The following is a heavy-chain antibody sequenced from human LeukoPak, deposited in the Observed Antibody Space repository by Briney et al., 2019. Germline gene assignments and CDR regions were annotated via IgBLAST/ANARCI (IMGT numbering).Heavy chain of an antibody. D-gene: IGHD3-22*01. J-gene: IGHJ4*02. CDR2: INPSGGSA. CDR3: ARDVASSGYYWD. Sequence: ASVKVSRKASGYTFTSYYMHWERQAPGQGLEWMGIINPSGGSASYAQKFQGRVTMTRDTSTSTVYMEVSSLRSEDTAVYYCARDVASSGYYWDWGQGTLVTVSS. CDR1: GYTFTSYY. V-gene: IGHV1-46*01.